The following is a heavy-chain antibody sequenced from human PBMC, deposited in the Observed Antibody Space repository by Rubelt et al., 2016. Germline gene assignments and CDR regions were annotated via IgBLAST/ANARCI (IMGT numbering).Heavy chain of an antibody. Sequence: QVQLVQSGAEVKKPGSSVKVSCKASGGTFSSYAISWVRQAPGQGLEWMGRIIPILGIANYAQKSHGRVTITADKSTSTAYMELSSLRSEDTAVYYCARDGYNDIWGFFDYWGQGTLVTVSS. CDR2: IIPILGIA. D-gene: IGHD5-24*01. CDR1: GGTFSSYA. V-gene: IGHV1-69*04. CDR3: ARDGYNDIWGFFDY. J-gene: IGHJ4*02.